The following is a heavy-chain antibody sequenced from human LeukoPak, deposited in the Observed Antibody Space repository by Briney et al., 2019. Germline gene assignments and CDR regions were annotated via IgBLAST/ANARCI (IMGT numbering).Heavy chain of an antibody. D-gene: IGHD5-12*01. CDR2: IYSGGSS. V-gene: IGHV3-66*01. J-gene: IGHJ4*02. CDR3: ARGMGGYGGYDY. CDR1: GFTFSSYS. Sequence: GGSLRLSCAASGFTFSSYSMNWVRQAPGKGLEWVSVIYSGGSSYYADSVKGRFTISRDNSKDTVYLQMNSLRVEDTAVYYCARGMGGYGGYDYWGQGTLVTVSS.